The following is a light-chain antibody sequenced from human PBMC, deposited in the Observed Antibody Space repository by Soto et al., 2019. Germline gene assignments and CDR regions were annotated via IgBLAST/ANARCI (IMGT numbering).Light chain of an antibody. V-gene: IGKV3-20*01. J-gene: IGKJ1*01. Sequence: EIVLTQSPGTLSLSPGERATLSCRASQSVSNNYLAWYQQKPGQAPRLLIYGASSRATGIPVRFSGSGSGTDFTLTISRLEPEDFAVYYCQQYGSSPRMFGQGTKVEIK. CDR3: QQYGSSPRM. CDR2: GAS. CDR1: QSVSNNY.